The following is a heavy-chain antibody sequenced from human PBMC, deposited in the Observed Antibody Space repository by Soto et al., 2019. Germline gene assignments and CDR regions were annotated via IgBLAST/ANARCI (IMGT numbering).Heavy chain of an antibody. CDR3: TRGLASGHY. CDR1: GYIFTNFY. J-gene: IGHJ4*02. D-gene: IGHD6-6*01. CDR2: INPNGGST. Sequence: QVQLVQPGAEVKKPGASVKFSCKASGYIFTNFYIHWVRQAPGQGLEWIGIINPNGGSTNYAQNFQGRVTMTRDTSTSTVYLDLSSLRSEDTAVFCCTRGLASGHYWGQGTLITVSS. V-gene: IGHV1-46*03.